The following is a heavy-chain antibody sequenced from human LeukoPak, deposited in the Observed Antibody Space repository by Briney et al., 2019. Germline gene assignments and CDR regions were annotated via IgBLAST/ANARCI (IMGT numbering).Heavy chain of an antibody. D-gene: IGHD3-22*01. Sequence: AETLSLTCTVSGGYISSSSYYWGWIRQPPGTGLEWIGRIYTSGSTNYNPSLESRVTMSVDTSNNQFSLKLSSVTAADTAVYYCARSTGDYYDSTTFDYWGQGTLVSVSS. CDR1: GGYISSSSYY. CDR3: ARSTGDYYDSTTFDY. J-gene: IGHJ4*02. CDR2: IYTSGST. V-gene: IGHV4-61*05.